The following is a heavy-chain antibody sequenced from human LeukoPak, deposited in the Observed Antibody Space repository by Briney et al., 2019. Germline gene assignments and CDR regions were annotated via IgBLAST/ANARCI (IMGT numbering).Heavy chain of an antibody. V-gene: IGHV3-48*03. J-gene: IGHJ4*02. CDR1: VFTFSSYE. CDR3: ARDDPIDY. Sequence: GGSLRLSCAASVFTFSSYEMNWVRQAPGKGLEWVSYISSSGSTKYYADSVKGRFTISRDNAKNSLYLQMNSLRAEDTAVYYCARDDPIDYWGQGTLVIVSS. CDR2: ISSSGSTK.